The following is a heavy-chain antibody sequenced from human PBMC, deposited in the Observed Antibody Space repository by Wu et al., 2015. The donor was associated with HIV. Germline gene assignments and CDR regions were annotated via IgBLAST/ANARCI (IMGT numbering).Heavy chain of an antibody. J-gene: IGHJ5*02. CDR2: IIPIFGTA. Sequence: QVQLVQSGAEVKKPGSSVKVSCKASGGTFSSYAISWVRQAPGQGLEWMGGIIPIFGTANYAQKFQGRVTITTDESTSTAYMELSSLRSEDTAVYYCARHYGSGSYDVDNWFRPLGPGNPWSPVSS. D-gene: IGHD3-10*01. V-gene: IGHV1-69*05. CDR1: GGTFSSYA. CDR3: ARHYGSGSYDVDNWFRP.